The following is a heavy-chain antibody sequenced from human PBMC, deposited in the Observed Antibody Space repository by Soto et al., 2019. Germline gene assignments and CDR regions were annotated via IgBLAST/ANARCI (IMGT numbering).Heavy chain of an antibody. Sequence: GASVKVSCKASGGTFSSYAISWVRQAPGQGLEWMGGIIPIFGTANYAQKFQGRVTITADESTSTAYMELSSLRSEDTAVYYCARGEDYGSGSYSHRYYYYGMDVWGQGTTVTVSS. CDR2: IIPIFGTA. CDR1: GGTFSSYA. V-gene: IGHV1-69*13. CDR3: ARGEDYGSGSYSHRYYYYGMDV. J-gene: IGHJ6*02. D-gene: IGHD3-10*01.